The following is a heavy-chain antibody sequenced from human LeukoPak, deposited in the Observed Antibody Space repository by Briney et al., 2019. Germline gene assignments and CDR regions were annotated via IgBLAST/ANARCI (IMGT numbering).Heavy chain of an antibody. V-gene: IGHV1-69*05. CDR3: ARGDYDFWSGPMFDP. CDR2: IIPIFGTA. D-gene: IGHD3-3*01. CDR1: GGTFSSYA. J-gene: IGHJ5*02. Sequence: ASVKVSXKASGGTFSSYAISWVRQAPGQGLEWMGRIIPIFGTANYAQKFQGRVTITTDESTSTAYMEPSSLRSEDTAVYYCARGDYDFWSGPMFDPWGQGTLVTVSS.